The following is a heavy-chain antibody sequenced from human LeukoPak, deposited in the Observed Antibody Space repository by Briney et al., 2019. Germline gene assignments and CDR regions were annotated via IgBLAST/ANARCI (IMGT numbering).Heavy chain of an antibody. V-gene: IGHV1-18*01. D-gene: IGHD6-13*01. CDR3: ARGPYSSSWYGSMIYATSGKDFDY. Sequence: GASVKGSCKASGYTFTSYGISWVRQAPGQGLEWMGWISAYNGNTNYAQKLRGRVTMTTDTSTSTAYMELRSLRSDDTAVYYCARGPYSSSWYGSMIYATSGKDFDYWGQGTLVTVSS. CDR2: ISAYNGNT. J-gene: IGHJ4*02. CDR1: GYTFTSYG.